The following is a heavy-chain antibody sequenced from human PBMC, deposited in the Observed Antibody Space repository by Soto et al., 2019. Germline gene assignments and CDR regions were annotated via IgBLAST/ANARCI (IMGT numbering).Heavy chain of an antibody. CDR3: ARCCSGGRCYSSGYYYYGSVV. CDR1: GVTFSSYA. D-gene: IGHD2-15*01. CDR2: IIPIFGTA. J-gene: IGHJ6*02. Sequence: SVKFSCKSSGVTFSSYAISWVRQAPGQGLEWMGGIIPIFGTANYAQKFQGRVTITADESTSTAYMELSSLRSEDTAVYYCARCCSGGRCYSSGYYYYGSVVWGQGTTGTV. V-gene: IGHV1-69*13.